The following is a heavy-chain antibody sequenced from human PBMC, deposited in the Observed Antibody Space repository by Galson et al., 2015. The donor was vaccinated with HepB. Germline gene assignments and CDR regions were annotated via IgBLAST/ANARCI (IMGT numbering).Heavy chain of an antibody. Sequence: SLRLSCAASGFTFSSYAMHWVRQAPGKGLEWVAVISYDGSNKYYADSVKGQFTISRDNSKNTLYLQMNSLRAEDTAVYYCARGDLDFSYYFDYWGQGTLVTVSS. CDR3: ARGDLDFSYYFDY. V-gene: IGHV3-30*04. CDR1: GFTFSSYA. D-gene: IGHD3/OR15-3a*01. J-gene: IGHJ4*02. CDR2: ISYDGSNK.